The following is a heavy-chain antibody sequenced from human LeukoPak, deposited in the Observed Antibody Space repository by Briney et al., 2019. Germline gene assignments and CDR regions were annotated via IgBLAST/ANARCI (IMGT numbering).Heavy chain of an antibody. CDR1: GFSFSDYA. V-gene: IGHV3-23*01. D-gene: IGHD1-26*01. J-gene: IGHJ4*02. CDR3: AKDRLVGTTGSNYFDF. Sequence: GASLRLSCTASGFSFSDYAMGWVRQAPGKGLEWVSSISGGAGSTYYADSVKGRFTISRDTCKSTLYLQRSSLRGEDTAVYYCAKDRLVGTTGSNYFDFRGQGTLVTVSS. CDR2: ISGGAGST.